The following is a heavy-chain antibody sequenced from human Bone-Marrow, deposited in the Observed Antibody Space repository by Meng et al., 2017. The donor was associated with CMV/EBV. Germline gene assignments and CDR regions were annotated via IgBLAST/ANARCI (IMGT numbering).Heavy chain of an antibody. D-gene: IGHD3-3*01. J-gene: IGHJ5*02. V-gene: IGHV3-30*02. Sequence: GESLKISCAASGFTFSSYGMYWVRQAPGKGLEWVAFIRYDGTNKYYPDSVKGRFTISRDNSKNTLYLQMNSLRAEDTAVYYCARDGGALRFPNWFDPWGQGTLVTVSS. CDR3: ARDGGALRFPNWFDP. CDR2: IRYDGTNK. CDR1: GFTFSSYG.